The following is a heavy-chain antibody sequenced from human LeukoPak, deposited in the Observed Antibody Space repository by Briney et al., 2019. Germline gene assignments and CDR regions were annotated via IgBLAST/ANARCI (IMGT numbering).Heavy chain of an antibody. V-gene: IGHV4-59*08. CDR2: IYYNGST. J-gene: IGHJ3*02. CDR3: VRHLSAGRPAFDI. Sequence: PSETLSLTCTVSGGSINSYYWSWIRQPPGKGLEWIGYIYYNGSTNYNPSLKSRVTISVDTSNNKFSLKLTSLTAADTAVYYCVRHLSAGRPAFDIWGQGTMVTVSS. D-gene: IGHD2-15*01. CDR1: GGSINSYY.